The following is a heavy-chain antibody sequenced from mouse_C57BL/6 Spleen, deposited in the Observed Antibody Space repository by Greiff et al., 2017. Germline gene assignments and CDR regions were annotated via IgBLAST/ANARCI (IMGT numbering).Heavy chain of an antibody. CDR1: GFTFSDAW. Sequence: EVKLVESGGGLVQPGGSMKLSCAAPGFTFSDAWMDWVRQSPEKGLEWVAEIRNKANNHATYYAESVKGRFTISRDDSKSSVYLQMNSLSAEATGIYCCTRPGDGNSVAYWGQETLVTVSA. J-gene: IGHJ3*01. D-gene: IGHD2-1*01. CDR3: TRPGDGNSVAY. CDR2: IRNKANNHAT. V-gene: IGHV6-6*01.